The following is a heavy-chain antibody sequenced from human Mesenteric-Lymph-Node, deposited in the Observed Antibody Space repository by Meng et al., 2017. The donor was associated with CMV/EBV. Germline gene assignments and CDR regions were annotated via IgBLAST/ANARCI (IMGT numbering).Heavy chain of an antibody. V-gene: IGHV4-61*01. Sequence: SETLSLTCTVSGGSVSSGSYYWSWIRQPPGKGLEWIGYTYYSGSTNYDPSLKSRVTISVDTSKNQLFLKLTSVTAADTAVYYCARIHCSYTACPFDHWGLGTQVTVSS. CDR3: ARIHCSYTACPFDH. CDR1: GGSVSSGSYY. CDR2: TYYSGST. D-gene: IGHD2-15*01. J-gene: IGHJ4*02.